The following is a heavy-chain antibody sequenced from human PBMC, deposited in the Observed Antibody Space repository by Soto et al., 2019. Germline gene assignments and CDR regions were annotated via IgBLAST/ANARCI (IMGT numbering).Heavy chain of an antibody. CDR1: GGSFSGYY. V-gene: IGHV4-34*01. CDR2: INYSGST. J-gene: IGHJ6*02. Sequence: SETLSVTCAVSGGSFSGYYWGWVRQPPGKGLEWVGEINYSGSTNYNPSLKRRVTISVDTSKNQVSLKVTSVTAADMAMYYCARRNYFYALDVWGQGTTVTVSS. CDR3: ARRNYFYALDV.